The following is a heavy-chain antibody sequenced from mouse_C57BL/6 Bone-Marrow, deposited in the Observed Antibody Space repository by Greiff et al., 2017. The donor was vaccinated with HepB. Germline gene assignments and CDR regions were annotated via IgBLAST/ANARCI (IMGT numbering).Heavy chain of an antibody. CDR3: TDSSGQVPWFAY. CDR1: GYTFTDYE. D-gene: IGHD3-2*02. Sequence: VQLVESGAELVRPGASVTLSCKASGYTFTDYEMHWVKQTPVHGLEWIGAIDPETGGTAYNQKFKGKAILTADKSSSTAYMELRSLTSEDSAVYYCTDSSGQVPWFAYWGQGTLVTVSA. CDR2: IDPETGGT. V-gene: IGHV1-15*01. J-gene: IGHJ3*01.